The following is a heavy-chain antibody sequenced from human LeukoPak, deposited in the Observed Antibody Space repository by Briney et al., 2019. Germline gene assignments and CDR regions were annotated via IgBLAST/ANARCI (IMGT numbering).Heavy chain of an antibody. CDR2: IYTSGST. Sequence: SETLSLTCTVSGGSISSYYWSWIRQPAGKGLEWIGRIYTSGSTNYNPSLKSRVAMSVDTSKNQFSLKLNSLTAADTAVYYCAANGYYSIDVWGKGTTVTVSS. J-gene: IGHJ6*03. V-gene: IGHV4-4*07. CDR3: AANGYYSIDV. D-gene: IGHD2-8*01. CDR1: GGSISSYY.